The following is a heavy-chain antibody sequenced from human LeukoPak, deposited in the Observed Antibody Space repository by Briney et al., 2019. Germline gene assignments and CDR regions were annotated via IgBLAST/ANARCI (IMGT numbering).Heavy chain of an antibody. J-gene: IGHJ4*02. CDR3: ASASCSGSSCYSGYFDY. V-gene: IGHV3-53*01. CDR2: IYRGGSA. D-gene: IGHD2-15*01. CDR1: GFTVSPNY. Sequence: GGSLRLSCEVFGFTVSPNYMSWVRQAPGKGLEWVSVIYRGGSAYYADSVRDRFIISRDNSKNTLYPQMNSLRAEDTAVYYCASASCSGSSCYSGYFDYWGQGTLVTVSS.